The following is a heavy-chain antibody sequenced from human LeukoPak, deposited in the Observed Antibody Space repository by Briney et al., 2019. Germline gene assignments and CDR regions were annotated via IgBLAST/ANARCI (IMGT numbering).Heavy chain of an antibody. D-gene: IGHD1-26*01. Sequence: KPSETLSLTCTVSGGSINSYYWSWIRQPPGKGLEWIGYIYYSGSTNYNPSLKSRVTISLDTSNNQFSLRLSFVTAADTAVYYCARLEHSGTSGGAYWGQGTLVTVSS. CDR3: ARLEHSGTSGGAY. CDR1: GGSINSYY. V-gene: IGHV4-59*12. CDR2: IYYSGST. J-gene: IGHJ4*02.